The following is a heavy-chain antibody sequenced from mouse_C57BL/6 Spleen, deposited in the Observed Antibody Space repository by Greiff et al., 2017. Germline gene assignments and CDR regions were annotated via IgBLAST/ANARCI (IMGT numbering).Heavy chain of an antibody. CDR3: ARDYGSYYYAMDY. Sequence: VQLQQSGPELVKPGASVKMSCKASGYTFTDYNMHWVKQSHGKSLEWIGYINPNNGGTSYNQKFKGKATLTVNKSSSTAYMELRSLTSEDSAVYYCARDYGSYYYAMDYWGQGTSVTVSS. D-gene: IGHD1-1*01. V-gene: IGHV1-22*01. J-gene: IGHJ4*01. CDR1: GYTFTDYN. CDR2: INPNNGGT.